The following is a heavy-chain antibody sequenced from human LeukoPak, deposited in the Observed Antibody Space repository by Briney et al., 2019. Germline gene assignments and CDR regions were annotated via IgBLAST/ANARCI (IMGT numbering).Heavy chain of an antibody. J-gene: IGHJ4*02. CDR1: GGSISSSSYY. Sequence: SETLSLTCTVSGGSISSSSYYWGWIRQPPGKGLEWIGSIYYSGSTYYNPSLKSRVTISVDTSKNQFSLKLSSVTTADKAPYYCVRPQGFQLLDFEYWGQGTLVTVSS. D-gene: IGHD2-2*01. CDR3: VRPQGFQLLDFEY. CDR2: IYYSGST. V-gene: IGHV4-39*01.